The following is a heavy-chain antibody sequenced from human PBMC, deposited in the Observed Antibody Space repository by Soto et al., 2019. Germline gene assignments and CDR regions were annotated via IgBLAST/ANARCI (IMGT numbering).Heavy chain of an antibody. Sequence: QVQLVQSGAEVKKPGASVKVSCKASGYTFTSYDINWVRQATGQGLEWMGWMNPNSGNTGYARKFQGRVTMTRNTSISTAYMELSSLRSEDTAVYYCARDRSEYYYGSGSYSYYYGMDVWGQGTTVTVSS. CDR3: ARDRSEYYYGSGSYSYYYGMDV. CDR2: MNPNSGNT. V-gene: IGHV1-8*01. D-gene: IGHD3-10*01. CDR1: GYTFTSYD. J-gene: IGHJ6*02.